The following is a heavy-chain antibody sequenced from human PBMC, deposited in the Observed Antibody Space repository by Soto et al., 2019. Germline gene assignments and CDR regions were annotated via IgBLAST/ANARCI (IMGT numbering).Heavy chain of an antibody. Sequence: PGGSLRLSCTASGFTFGDYAMSWVRQAPGKGLEWVGFIRSKAYGGTTEYAASVKGRFTISRDDSKSIAYLQMNSLKTEDTAVYYCTREEYDFWSGYLYYFDYWGQGTLVTVSS. D-gene: IGHD3-3*01. CDR3: TREEYDFWSGYLYYFDY. CDR1: GFTFGDYA. CDR2: IRSKAYGGTT. V-gene: IGHV3-49*04. J-gene: IGHJ4*02.